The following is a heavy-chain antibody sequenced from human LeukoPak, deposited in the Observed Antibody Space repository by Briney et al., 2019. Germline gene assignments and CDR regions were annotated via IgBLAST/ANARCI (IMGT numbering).Heavy chain of an antibody. CDR2: ISTSGGST. Sequence: PGGSLRLSCAASGFTVSGYAMNWVRQAPGKGLEWVATISTSGGSTYYADFVKGRFTISRDNSKNTLYLQMNSLRAEDTAVYYCARSSVAFDIWGQGTMVTVSS. J-gene: IGHJ3*02. CDR3: ARSSVAFDI. CDR1: GFTVSGYA. V-gene: IGHV3-23*01.